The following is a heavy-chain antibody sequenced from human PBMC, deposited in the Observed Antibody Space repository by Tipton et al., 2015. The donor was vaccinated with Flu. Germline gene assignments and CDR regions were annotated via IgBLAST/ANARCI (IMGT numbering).Heavy chain of an antibody. Sequence: TLSLTCTVSGGSINSYYWSWIRQPAGKGLEWIGRIYTSGSTNYNPSLKSRVTLSIVTSKNQFSLKLVSVTAADTAVYYSARGFYGAIVIWGQGNIITVSS. J-gene: IGHJ3*02. V-gene: IGHV4-4*07. CDR1: GGSINSYY. CDR2: IYTSGST. CDR3: ARGFYGAIVI. D-gene: IGHD4-17*01.